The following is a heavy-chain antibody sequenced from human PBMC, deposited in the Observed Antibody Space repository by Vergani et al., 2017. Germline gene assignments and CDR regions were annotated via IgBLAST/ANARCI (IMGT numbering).Heavy chain of an antibody. D-gene: IGHD3-10*01. CDR2: IWYDGSNK. J-gene: IGHJ3*02. CDR3: ARERGGSDAFDI. V-gene: IGHV3-33*01. CDR1: GFTFSSYG. Sequence: QVQLVESGGGVVQPGRSLRLSCAASGFTFSSYGMHWVRQAPGKGLEWVAVIWYDGSNKYYADSVKGRFTISRDNSKNTLYLQMNSLRAEDTAVYYCARERGGSDAFDIWGQGTMVTVSS.